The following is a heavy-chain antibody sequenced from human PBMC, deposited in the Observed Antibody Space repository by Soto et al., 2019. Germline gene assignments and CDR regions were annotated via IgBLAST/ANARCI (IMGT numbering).Heavy chain of an antibody. CDR1: GFTFSNYA. Sequence: GGSLRLSCAASGFTFSNYAMSWVRQAPGKGLEWVAAINGGGGNTYYADSVKGRFTISRDNARNTVYLQMNSLTAEDTAVYYCAKSTFGVTAVNPLEDYWGQGTLVTVSS. D-gene: IGHD2-21*02. CDR2: INGGGGNT. CDR3: AKSTFGVTAVNPLEDY. V-gene: IGHV3-23*01. J-gene: IGHJ4*02.